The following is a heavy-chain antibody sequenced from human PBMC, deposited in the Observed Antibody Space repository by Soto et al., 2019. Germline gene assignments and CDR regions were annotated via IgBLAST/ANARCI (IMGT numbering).Heavy chain of an antibody. CDR1: GGSISSGDYY. D-gene: IGHD4-17*01. CDR3: ARDSDYGDPTSMDV. V-gene: IGHV4-30-4*01. Sequence: SETLSLTCTVSGGSISSGDYYWSWIRQPPGKGLEWIGYIYYSGSTYYNPSLKSRVTISVDTSKNQFSLKLSSVTAADTAVYYCARDSDYGDPTSMDVWGQGTTVTVSS. J-gene: IGHJ6*02. CDR2: IYYSGST.